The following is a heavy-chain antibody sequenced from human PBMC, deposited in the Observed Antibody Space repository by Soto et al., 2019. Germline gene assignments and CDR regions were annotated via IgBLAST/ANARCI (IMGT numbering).Heavy chain of an antibody. CDR2: INAGNGNT. Sequence: GASVKVSCKASGYTFTSYAMHWVRQAPGQRLEWMGWINAGNGNTKYSQKFQGRVTMTRDTSASTAYMELSSLRSEDTAVYYCARSSGWPYYYYMDVWGKGTTVTVSS. V-gene: IGHV1-3*01. CDR3: ARSSGWPYYYYMDV. J-gene: IGHJ6*03. CDR1: GYTFTSYA. D-gene: IGHD6-19*01.